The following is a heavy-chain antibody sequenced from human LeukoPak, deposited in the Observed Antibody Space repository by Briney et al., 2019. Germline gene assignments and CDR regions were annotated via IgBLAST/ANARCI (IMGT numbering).Heavy chain of an antibody. D-gene: IGHD3-16*01. CDR1: GFTFSSYS. CDR3: ARRSEFGVLYYMDI. CDR2: ISGSSGTI. V-gene: IGHV3-48*02. Sequence: GGSLRLSCVASGFTFSSYSMNWVRQAPGKGLEWVSYISGSSGTIYYADSVKGRFTISRDNAKNSLYLQMLSLRDDDMAVYYCARRSEFGVLYYMDIWGKGTTVTVSS. J-gene: IGHJ6*03.